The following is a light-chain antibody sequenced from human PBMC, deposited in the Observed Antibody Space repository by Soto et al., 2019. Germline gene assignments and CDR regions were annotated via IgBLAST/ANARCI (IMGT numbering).Light chain of an antibody. J-gene: IGLJ2*01. Sequence: QSVLTQPPSVSGAPGQRVSISCTGSSSNIGAGYDVHWYQRLPGTAPKLLIYGNSNRPSGVPDRFSGSKSGTSASLTISGLQAEDEADYYCSSYTSSSTLGVVFGGGTKLTVL. CDR1: SSNIGAGYD. CDR3: SSYTSSSTLGVV. CDR2: GNS. V-gene: IGLV1-40*01.